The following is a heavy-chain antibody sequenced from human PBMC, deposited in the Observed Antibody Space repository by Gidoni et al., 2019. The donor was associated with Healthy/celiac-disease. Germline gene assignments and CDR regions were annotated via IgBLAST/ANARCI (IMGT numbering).Heavy chain of an antibody. CDR2: IYTSGST. Sequence: QVQLQESGPGLVKPSQTLSLTCTVSGGSISSGSYYWNWIRQPAGKGLEWIGRIYTSGSTNYNPSLKSRVPISVDTSKSQFSLKLSSLTAADTAVYYCARAYSSLSPFDYWGQGTRVTVSS. D-gene: IGHD6-6*01. V-gene: IGHV4-61*02. CDR1: GGSISSGSYY. J-gene: IGHJ4*02. CDR3: ARAYSSLSPFDY.